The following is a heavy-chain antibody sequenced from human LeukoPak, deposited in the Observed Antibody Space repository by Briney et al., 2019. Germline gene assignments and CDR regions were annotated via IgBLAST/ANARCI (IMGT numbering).Heavy chain of an antibody. D-gene: IGHD3-22*01. V-gene: IGHV3-23*01. CDR1: GFTFSSYA. CDR2: MSGSGGST. J-gene: IGHJ4*02. Sequence: GGSLRLSCAASGFTFSSYAMSWVRQAPGKGLEWVSAMSGSGGSTYYADSVKGRFTISRDNSKNTLYLQMNSLRAEDTAVYYCAKEGPGDYYDSSGIFDYWGQGTLVTVSS. CDR3: AKEGPGDYYDSSGIFDY.